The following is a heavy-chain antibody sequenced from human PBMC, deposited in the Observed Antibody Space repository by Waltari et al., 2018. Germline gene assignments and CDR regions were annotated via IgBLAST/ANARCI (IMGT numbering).Heavy chain of an antibody. V-gene: IGHV4-59*01. J-gene: IGHJ4*02. CDR1: GDSITSSY. Sequence: QVQLQQSGPGLVKSPETLSLTCTVSGDSITSSYWTWIRQPPEKGLEWIVNMVHTGNTNYNPSLRSRVTLSLDTSKNQLSLKLASVTAADTATYYCAKGSGWNLFWGQGTLVTVSS. CDR3: AKGSGWNLF. CDR2: MVHTGNT. D-gene: IGHD6-19*01.